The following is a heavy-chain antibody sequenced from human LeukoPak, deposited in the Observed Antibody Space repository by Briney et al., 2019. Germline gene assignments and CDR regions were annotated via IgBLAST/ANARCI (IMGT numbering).Heavy chain of an antibody. CDR3: ARDVEIVSYYGMDV. Sequence: ASVKVSCKASGYSFINYGINWVRQAPGQGLEWMRWITTYTGDTNYAQKFQGRVTMTTDASTSTVYMELRSLRSDDTAVYYCARDVEIVSYYGMDVWGQGTTVTVSS. CDR1: GYSFINYG. D-gene: IGHD2-21*01. CDR2: ITTYTGDT. V-gene: IGHV1-18*01. J-gene: IGHJ6*02.